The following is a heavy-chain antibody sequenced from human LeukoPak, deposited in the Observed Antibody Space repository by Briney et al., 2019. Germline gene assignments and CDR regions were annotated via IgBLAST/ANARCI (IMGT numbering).Heavy chain of an antibody. V-gene: IGHV4-59*01. CDR1: GGSISHYY. D-gene: IGHD4/OR15-4a*01. Sequence: TPSDTLSLTCTVSGGSISHYYWSWIRHRPGKGLEWIGYIYYSGTTNYIPSLKSRVTISVDTSKSQFSLKLNSVTAADTAVYYCAREVSQARVPEGMDVWGQGTTVTVSS. CDR2: IYYSGTT. J-gene: IGHJ6*02. CDR3: AREVSQARVPEGMDV.